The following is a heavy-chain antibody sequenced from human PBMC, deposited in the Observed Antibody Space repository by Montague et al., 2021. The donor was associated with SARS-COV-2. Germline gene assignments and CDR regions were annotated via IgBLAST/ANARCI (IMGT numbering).Heavy chain of an antibody. CDR3: ARISTGRSGWSWYNYIGMDV. Sequence: SETLSLTCAVYGGSLSGYYWSWIRQPPGKGLEWIGEINHRGSNTYKPSLNSRVTISLDTSKNQFSLQLTSLTAADTAVYYCARISTGRSGWSWYNYIGMDVWGQGTRVTIS. CDR2: INHRGSN. V-gene: IGHV4-34*01. CDR1: GGSLSGYY. D-gene: IGHD6-19*01. J-gene: IGHJ6*02.